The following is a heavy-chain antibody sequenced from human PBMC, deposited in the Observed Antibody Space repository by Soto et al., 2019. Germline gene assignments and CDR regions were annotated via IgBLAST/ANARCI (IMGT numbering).Heavy chain of an antibody. D-gene: IGHD3-22*01. V-gene: IGHV3-23*01. J-gene: IGHJ4*02. CDR1: GFTFSDSV. CDR2: MSGDGRT. CDR3: VKWHTSNFDSLRFTGFDF. Sequence: PGGSLRLSCIGSGFTFSDSVMAWVRQAPGKGRELLSVMSGDGRTRSTLSVTGRFTISRDNSKNTRYLQMRSLRAEGAAAYYCVKWHTSNFDSLRFTGFDFRGQGT.